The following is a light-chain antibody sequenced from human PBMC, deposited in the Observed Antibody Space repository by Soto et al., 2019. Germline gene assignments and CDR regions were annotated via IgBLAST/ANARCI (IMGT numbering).Light chain of an antibody. CDR1: QSVSSY. CDR3: QQRSNWPLT. J-gene: IGKJ4*01. CDR2: DAS. V-gene: IGKV3-11*01. Sequence: EVVLTQSPATLSLSPGQSATLSCRASQSVSSYLAWYQQTPGQAPRLLIYDASYRATDIPARFSGSGSGTDFTVSISSREPEGFAVYYWQQRSNWPLTFGGGTKVEI.